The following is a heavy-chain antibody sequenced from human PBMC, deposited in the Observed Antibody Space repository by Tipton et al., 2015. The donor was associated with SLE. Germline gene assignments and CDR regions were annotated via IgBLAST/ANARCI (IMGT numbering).Heavy chain of an antibody. CDR1: GGSISSYY. CDR2: IYYSGST. Sequence: TLSLTCTVSGGSISSYYWSWIRQPPGKGLEWIGYIYYSGSTNYNPSLKSRVTISVDTSKNQFSLQLNSVTPEDTAVYYCARGDYYDSSGYQSLSYYYYMDVWGKGTTVTVSS. CDR3: ARGDYYDSSGYQSLSYYYYMDV. J-gene: IGHJ6*03. V-gene: IGHV4-59*12. D-gene: IGHD3-22*01.